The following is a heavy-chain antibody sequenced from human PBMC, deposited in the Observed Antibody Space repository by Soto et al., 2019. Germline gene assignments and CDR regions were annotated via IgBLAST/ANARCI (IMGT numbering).Heavy chain of an antibody. CDR2: IIGGDGDK. D-gene: IGHD3-9*01. CDR3: AKDRDPDGIWTFDS. V-gene: IGHV3-23*01. J-gene: IGHJ5*01. Sequence: PGGSLRLSCAASGFTFRTFTMNWVRQAPGKGLEWVSGIIGGDGDKFYSDSVKGRFTISRDISKDMLFLQMSSLRVDDTAVYYCAKDRDPDGIWTFDSWGQGTLVTVSS. CDR1: GFTFRTFT.